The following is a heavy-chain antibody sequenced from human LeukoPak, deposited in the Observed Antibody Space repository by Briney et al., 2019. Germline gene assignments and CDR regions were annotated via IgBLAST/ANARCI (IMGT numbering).Heavy chain of an antibody. V-gene: IGHV3-23*01. J-gene: IGHJ4*02. CDR2: ITGSGGTT. CDR3: AKWGDYDILTGYYVSDF. D-gene: IGHD3-9*01. CDR1: GFIFRNYA. Sequence: GASLRLSCAASGFIFRNYAMSWVRQAPGKGLEWVSAITGSGGTTYYADSVKGRFTISRDNSKNTLYVEMNTLRAEDTAVYYCAKWGDYDILTGYYVSDFWGQGTLVTVSS.